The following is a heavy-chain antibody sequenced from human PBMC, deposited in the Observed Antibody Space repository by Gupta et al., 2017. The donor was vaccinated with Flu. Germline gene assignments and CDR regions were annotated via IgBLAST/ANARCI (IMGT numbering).Heavy chain of an antibody. CDR2: NSSSSSTI. Sequence: SSYNSKCGVHDAGKRVVWVVYNSSSSSTIYYADSVKGRFTISRDNAKNSLYLQMNSLRAEDTAVYYCARARARTYGMDVWGQGTTVTVSS. CDR1: SSYN. CDR3: ARARARTYGMDV. J-gene: IGHJ6*02. V-gene: IGHV3-48*01.